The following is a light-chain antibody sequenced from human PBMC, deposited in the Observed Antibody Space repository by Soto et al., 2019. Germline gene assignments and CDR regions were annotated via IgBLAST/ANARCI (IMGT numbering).Light chain of an antibody. J-gene: IGKJ4*01. V-gene: IGKV3D-15*01. Sequence: EILMTQSPDTLSVSPGERATLSCRASQSVGSNLAWYQQKPGQAPKLLIYGAFTRATGFPSRFSGGGSGTEFTLTISSLQSEDFATYYCQQYNSWVTFGEGTQVEIK. CDR3: QQYNSWVT. CDR2: GAF. CDR1: QSVGSN.